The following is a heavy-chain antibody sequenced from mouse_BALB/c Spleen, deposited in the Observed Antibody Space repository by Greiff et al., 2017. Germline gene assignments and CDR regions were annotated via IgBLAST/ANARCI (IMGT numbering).Heavy chain of an antibody. V-gene: IGHV5-17*02. CDR3: ARLLRNYYAMDY. CDR1: GFTFSSFG. Sequence: DVMLVESGGGLVQPGGSRKLSCAASGFTFSSFGMHWVRQAPEKGLEWVAYISSGSSTIYYADTVKGRFTISRDNPKNTLFLQMTSLRSEDTAMYYCARLLRNYYAMDYWGQGTSVTVSS. D-gene: IGHD1-1*01. J-gene: IGHJ4*01. CDR2: ISSGSSTI.